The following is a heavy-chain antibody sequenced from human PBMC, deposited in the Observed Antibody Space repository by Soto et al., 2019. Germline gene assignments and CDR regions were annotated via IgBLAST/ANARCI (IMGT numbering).Heavy chain of an antibody. CDR3: ARDSQSGSSWFRLFDY. J-gene: IGHJ4*02. Sequence: GASVKVSCKASGYTFTSYGISWVRQAPGQGLEWMGWISAYNGNTNYAQKLQGRVTMTTDTSTSTAYMELRSLRSDDTAVYYCARDSQSGSSWFRLFDYWGQGTLVTVSS. CDR2: ISAYNGNT. CDR1: GYTFTSYG. D-gene: IGHD6-13*01. V-gene: IGHV1-18*01.